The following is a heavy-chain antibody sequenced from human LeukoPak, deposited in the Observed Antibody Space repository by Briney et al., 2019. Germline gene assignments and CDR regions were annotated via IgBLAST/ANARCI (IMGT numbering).Heavy chain of an antibody. CDR2: IYPGDSDT. CDR1: GYIFSNDW. J-gene: IGHJ4*02. Sequence: GESLKISCKGSGYIFSNDWIAWVRQLPGKGLEWMGIIYPGDSDTRYSPSFQGQVTISADKSISTAYLQWSSLGASDTAMYYCARRGCNGGSCYAYWGQGTLVTVSS. CDR3: ARRGCNGGSCYAY. D-gene: IGHD2-15*01. V-gene: IGHV5-51*01.